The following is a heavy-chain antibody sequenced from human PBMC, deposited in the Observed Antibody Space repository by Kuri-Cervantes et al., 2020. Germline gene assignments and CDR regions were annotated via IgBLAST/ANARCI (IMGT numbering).Heavy chain of an antibody. V-gene: IGHV3-23*01. D-gene: IGHD1-26*01. J-gene: IGHJ5*02. Sequence: GGSLRLSCAASGFTFSSYAMSWVRQAPGKGLEWVSAISGSGGSTYYADSVKGRLTISRDNSKNTLYLQMNSLRAEDTSVYYCARAIVGALSTWGQGTLVTVSS. CDR3: ARAIVGALST. CDR1: GFTFSSYA. CDR2: ISGSGGST.